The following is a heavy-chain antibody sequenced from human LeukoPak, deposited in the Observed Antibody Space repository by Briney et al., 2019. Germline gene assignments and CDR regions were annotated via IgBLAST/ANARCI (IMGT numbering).Heavy chain of an antibody. Sequence: PSEPLSLTCALYGGSFSGYYWSWIRQPPGKGLEWIGEINHSGSTNYNPSLKSRVTISVDTSKNQFSLKLSSVTAEDTAVYYCARGHCSSTSCPEFDYWGQGTLVTVSS. CDR3: ARGHCSSTSCPEFDY. D-gene: IGHD2-2*01. V-gene: IGHV4-34*01. CDR2: INHSGST. CDR1: GGSFSGYY. J-gene: IGHJ4*02.